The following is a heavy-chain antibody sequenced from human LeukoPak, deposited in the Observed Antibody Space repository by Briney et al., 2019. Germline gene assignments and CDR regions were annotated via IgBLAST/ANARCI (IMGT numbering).Heavy chain of an antibody. CDR1: GGSISSSSYY. CDR2: IYDSGNT. J-gene: IGHJ4*02. V-gene: IGHV4-61*05. D-gene: IGHD1-26*01. CDR3: ARQLSGSLDY. Sequence: PSETLSLTCTVSGGSISSSSYYWGWIRQPPGKGLEWIGYIYDSGNTNYNPSLKSRVTISVDTSKNQFSLKLSSVAAADTAVYYCARQLSGSLDYWGQGTLVTVSS.